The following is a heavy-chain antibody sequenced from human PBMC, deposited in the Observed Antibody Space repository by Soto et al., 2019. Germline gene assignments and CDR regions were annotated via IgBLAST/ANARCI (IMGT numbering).Heavy chain of an antibody. Sequence: SETLSLTCAVSGDSISSGGFSWSWIRQPPGKGLEWIGYIYHSGTSFYNPSLKSRVTISVDTSTNRFFLNLKSVTATDTAVYYCAKTPSGWYDYWGQGTLVTVSS. CDR1: GDSISSGGFS. CDR2: IYHSGTS. CDR3: AKTPSGWYDY. D-gene: IGHD6-19*01. V-gene: IGHV4-30-2*01. J-gene: IGHJ4*02.